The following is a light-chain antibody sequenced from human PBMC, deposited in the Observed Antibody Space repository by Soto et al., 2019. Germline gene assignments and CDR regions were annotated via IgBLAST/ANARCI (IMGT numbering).Light chain of an antibody. V-gene: IGLV1-36*01. J-gene: IGLJ2*01. Sequence: QSVLTQPPSMSEAPRQRVTISCSGSSFNIGNNAVSWYQQFPGKAPRLLIYSDSLLSSGVSDRFSGSKSGTSASLAISGLQSEDEADYYCAAWDDSLYAVIFGGGTKLTVL. CDR1: SFNIGNNA. CDR2: SDS. CDR3: AAWDDSLYAVI.